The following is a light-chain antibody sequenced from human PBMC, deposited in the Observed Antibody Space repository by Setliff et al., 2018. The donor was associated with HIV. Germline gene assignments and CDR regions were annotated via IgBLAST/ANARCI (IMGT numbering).Light chain of an antibody. Sequence: QSALAQPASVSGSPGQSITISCSGTSSDVGSYNFVSWYQQHPGKAPQLMIYDVSQRPSGVSDRFSGSKSGITASLTISGLQPEDESDYYCSSYTASSTLVFGGGTKVTVL. CDR1: SSDVGSYNF. V-gene: IGLV2-14*03. J-gene: IGLJ3*02. CDR2: DVS. CDR3: SSYTASSTLV.